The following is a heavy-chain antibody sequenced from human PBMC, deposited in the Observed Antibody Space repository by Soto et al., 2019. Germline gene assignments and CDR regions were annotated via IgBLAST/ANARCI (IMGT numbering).Heavy chain of an antibody. V-gene: IGHV1-69*13. CDR3: AREYGGNRPDGAFDI. D-gene: IGHD2-15*01. CDR1: GGTFSSYA. CDR2: IIPIFGTA. J-gene: IGHJ3*02. Sequence: GASVKVSCKASGGTFSSYAISWVRQAPGQGLGWMGGIIPIFGTANYAQKFQGRVTITADESTSTAYMELSSLRSEDTAVYYCAREYGGNRPDGAFDIWGQGTMVTVSS.